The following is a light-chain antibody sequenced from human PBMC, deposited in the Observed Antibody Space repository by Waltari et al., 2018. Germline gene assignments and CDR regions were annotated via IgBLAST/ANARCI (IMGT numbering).Light chain of an antibody. J-gene: IGKJ2*03. V-gene: IGKV3-20*01. CDR2: GAS. CDR1: QSISTY. Sequence: IILTQSPATLSLSPGEKATLSCRDSQSISTYLAWYQQKPGQAPRLLIYGASSRATGIPDRFSGSGSGTEFTLTISSLETEDFAVYYCQKYNNSPYSFGQGTKVEIK. CDR3: QKYNNSPYS.